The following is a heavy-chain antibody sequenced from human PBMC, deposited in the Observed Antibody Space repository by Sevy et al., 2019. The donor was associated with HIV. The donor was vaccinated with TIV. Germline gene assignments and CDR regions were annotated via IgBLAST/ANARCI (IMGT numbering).Heavy chain of an antibody. CDR1: GFTVTTNF. J-gene: IGHJ4*02. CDR2: IWLTGTT. D-gene: IGHD3-3*01. V-gene: IGHV3-53*01. CDR3: VRGKHVSDYYGSFDY. Sequence: GGSLRLSCAVSGFTVTTNFMSWVRQAPGKGLEWVSVIWLTGTTYYADSVKGRFTISRDNSKNTVYLDMNSLRAEDTAVYYCVRGKHVSDYYGSFDYWGQRTLVTVSS.